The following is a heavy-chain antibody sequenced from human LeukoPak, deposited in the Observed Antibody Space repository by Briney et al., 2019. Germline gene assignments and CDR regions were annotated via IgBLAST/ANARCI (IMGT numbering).Heavy chain of an antibody. Sequence: GASLRLSCAASGFTFSDYWMSWVRQAPGKGLEWVANIKEDGSEKYYVDSVKGRFTISRDNARNSLYLQMNSLRAEDTAVYYCASGRQLGYWGQGTLVTVSS. CDR2: IKEDGSEK. CDR3: ASGRQLGY. D-gene: IGHD6-13*01. CDR1: GFTFSDYW. V-gene: IGHV3-7*01. J-gene: IGHJ4*02.